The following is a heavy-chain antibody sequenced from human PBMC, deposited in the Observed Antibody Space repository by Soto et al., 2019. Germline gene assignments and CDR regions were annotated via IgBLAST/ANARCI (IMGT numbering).Heavy chain of an antibody. D-gene: IGHD3-22*01. V-gene: IGHV4-59*01. CDR3: AGTYYYDSSGYYGYYYYYYGMDV. Sequence: PSETLSLTCTVSGGSISSYYWSWIRQPPGKGLEWIGYIYYSGSTNYNPSLKSRVTISVDTSKNQFSLKLSSVTAADTAVYYCAGTYYYDSSGYYGYYYYYYGMDVWGQGTTVTVSS. CDR1: GGSISSYY. CDR2: IYYSGST. J-gene: IGHJ6*02.